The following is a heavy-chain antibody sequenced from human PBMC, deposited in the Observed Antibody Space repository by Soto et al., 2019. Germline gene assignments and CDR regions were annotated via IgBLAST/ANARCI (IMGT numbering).Heavy chain of an antibody. CDR3: ARDRVGAADY. CDR1: GFTFSSYG. Sequence: QVQLVESGGGVVQPGRSLRLSCAASGFTFSSYGMHWVRQAPGKGLEWVAVIWYDGSNKYYADSVKGRFTISRDNSKNTLYLQMNSLRAEDTAVYYCARDRVGAADYWGQGTLGTFSS. J-gene: IGHJ4*02. CDR2: IWYDGSNK. D-gene: IGHD1-26*01. V-gene: IGHV3-33*01.